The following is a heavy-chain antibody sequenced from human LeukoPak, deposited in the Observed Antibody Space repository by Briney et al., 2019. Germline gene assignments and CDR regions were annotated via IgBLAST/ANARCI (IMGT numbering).Heavy chain of an antibody. CDR2: ISDSGGRT. J-gene: IGHJ4*02. V-gene: IGHV3-23*01. Sequence: GGSLRLSCAVSGITLSNYSMSWVRQAPGKGLEWVAGISDSGGRTNYADSVKGRFTISRDNPKNTLYLQMNSLRAEDTAVYFCAKRGVVIRVILVGFHKEAYYFDSWGQGALVTVSS. CDR3: AKRGVVIRVILVGFHKEAYYFDS. D-gene: IGHD3-22*01. CDR1: GITLSNYS.